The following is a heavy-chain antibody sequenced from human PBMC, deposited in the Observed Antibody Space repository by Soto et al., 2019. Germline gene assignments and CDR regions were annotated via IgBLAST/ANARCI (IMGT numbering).Heavy chain of an antibody. D-gene: IGHD6-13*01. CDR1: GFTFSNHA. J-gene: IGHJ4*02. CDR2: IGGSGGST. V-gene: IGHV3-23*01. CDR3: AKIAEAAAGTVYGY. Sequence: GGSLRLSCAASGFTFSNHAMGWVRQAPGKGLEWVSAIGGSGGSTYYAASVKGRFTISRDNSKNTLYLQMNSLRVEDTAIYYCAKIAEAAAGTVYGYWGQGTLVTVSS.